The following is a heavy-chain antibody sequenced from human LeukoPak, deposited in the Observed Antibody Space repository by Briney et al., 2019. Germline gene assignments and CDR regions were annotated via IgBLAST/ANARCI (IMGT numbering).Heavy chain of an antibody. CDR2: IIPIFGTA. D-gene: IGHD5-24*01. V-gene: IGHV1-69*13. Sequence: GASVKVSCKASGGTFSSYAISWVRQAPGQGLEWMGGIIPIFGTANYAQKFQGRVTITADESTSTAYMELSSLRSEDTAVYYCARLGRDGYKAGVCWGQGTLVTVSS. CDR3: ARLGRDGYKAGVC. J-gene: IGHJ4*02. CDR1: GGTFSSYA.